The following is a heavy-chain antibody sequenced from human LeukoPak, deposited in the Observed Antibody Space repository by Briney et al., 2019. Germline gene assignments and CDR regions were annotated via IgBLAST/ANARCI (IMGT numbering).Heavy chain of an antibody. Sequence: SETLSLTCAVYGGSFSGYYWSWIRQPPGRGLEWIGEINHSGSTNYNPSLKSRVTISVDTSKNQFSLKLSSVTVADTAVYYCARGGKVGYSYGYEGDSSSWYYDYWGQGTLVTVSS. CDR1: GGSFSGYY. CDR3: ARGGKVGYSYGYEGDSSSWYYDY. D-gene: IGHD5-18*01. V-gene: IGHV4-34*01. J-gene: IGHJ4*02. CDR2: INHSGST.